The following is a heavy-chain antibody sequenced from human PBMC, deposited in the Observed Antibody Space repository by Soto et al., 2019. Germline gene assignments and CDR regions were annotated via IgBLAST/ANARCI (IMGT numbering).Heavy chain of an antibody. D-gene: IGHD3-10*01. CDR2: TYYRSEWTN. J-gene: IGHJ4*02. Sequence: PSQTLSLTCAISGDTVSSKNAAWNWVSQSPSRGLEWLGRTYYRSEWTNDYAVSVRGRIIINPDTSKNQLSLQLNSVTPEDTAVYYCVREATLVRGIISHFDYWGQGALDTVSS. CDR3: VREATLVRGIISHFDY. V-gene: IGHV6-1*01. CDR1: GDTVSSKNAA.